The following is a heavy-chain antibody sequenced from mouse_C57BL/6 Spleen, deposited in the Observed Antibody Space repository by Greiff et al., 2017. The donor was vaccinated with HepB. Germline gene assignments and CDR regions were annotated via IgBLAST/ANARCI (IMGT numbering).Heavy chain of an antibody. J-gene: IGHJ4*01. CDR2: IYPGDGDT. CDR3: ASPLYYYGSSGYAMDY. D-gene: IGHD1-1*01. V-gene: IGHV1-82*01. CDR1: GYAFSSSW. Sequence: VQLQQSGPELVKPGASVKISCKASGYAFSSSWMNWVKQRPGKGLEWIGRIYPGDGDTNYNGKFKGKATLTADKSSSTAYMQLSSLTSEDSAVYFCASPLYYYGSSGYAMDYWGQGTSVTVSS.